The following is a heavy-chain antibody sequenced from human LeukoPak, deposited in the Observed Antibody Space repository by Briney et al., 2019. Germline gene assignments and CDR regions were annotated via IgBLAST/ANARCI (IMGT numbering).Heavy chain of an antibody. CDR2: ISSSSSYI. CDR3: ARDGYTMVRGVIAYYYGMDV. CDR1: GFTFSSYS. Sequence: GGSLRLSCAASGFTFSSYSMNWVRQAPGKGLEWASSISSSSSYIYYADSVKGRFTISRDNAKNSLYLQMNSLRAEDTAVYYCARDGYTMVRGVIAYYYGMDVWGQGTTVTVSS. D-gene: IGHD3-10*01. J-gene: IGHJ6*02. V-gene: IGHV3-21*01.